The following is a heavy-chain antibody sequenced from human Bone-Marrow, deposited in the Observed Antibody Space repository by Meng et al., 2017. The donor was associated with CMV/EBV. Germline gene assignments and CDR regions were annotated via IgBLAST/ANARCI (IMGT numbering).Heavy chain of an antibody. Sequence: SETLSLTCAVYGGSSSGYYWSWIRQPPGKGLEWIGEINHSGSTNYNPSLKCRVTISVDTSKNQFSLKLGSVTASDTAVYYCVRSSSSIRYWGQGTLVTVSS. J-gene: IGHJ4*02. CDR3: VRSSSSIRY. CDR1: GGSSSGYY. V-gene: IGHV4-34*01. D-gene: IGHD2-21*01. CDR2: INHSGST.